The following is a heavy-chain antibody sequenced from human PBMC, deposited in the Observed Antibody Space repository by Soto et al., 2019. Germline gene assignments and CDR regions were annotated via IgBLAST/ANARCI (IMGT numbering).Heavy chain of an antibody. J-gene: IGHJ6*02. CDR2: ISSSSSYI. Sequence: EVQLVESGGGLVKPGGSLRLSCAASGFIFDIYSMTWVRQAPGKGLEWVSSISSSSSYIYYADSVKGRFTISRDNAENSLYLQMSSLRADDTAVYYCARERGADSDIRYYYYGIDVWGQGTTVTVSS. D-gene: IGHD3-10*01. CDR1: GFIFDIYS. CDR3: ARERGADSDIRYYYYGIDV. V-gene: IGHV3-21*01.